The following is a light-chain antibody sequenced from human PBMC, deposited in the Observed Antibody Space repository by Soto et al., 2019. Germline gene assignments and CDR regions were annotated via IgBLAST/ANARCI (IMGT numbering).Light chain of an antibody. CDR3: SSYASSSTPLYV. V-gene: IGLV2-14*01. CDR2: DVS. Sequence: QSVLTQPASVSGSPGQSITLSCAGTSSEVGAYNYVSWYQQHPGKAPKLLIYDVSNRPSGVSNRFSGSKSGNTASLTISGLQAEDEADYYCSSYASSSTPLYVFGTGTKVTVL. J-gene: IGLJ1*01. CDR1: SSEVGAYNY.